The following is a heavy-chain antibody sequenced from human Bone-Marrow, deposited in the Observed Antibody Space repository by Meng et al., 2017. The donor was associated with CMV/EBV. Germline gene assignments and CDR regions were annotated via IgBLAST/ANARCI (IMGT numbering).Heavy chain of an antibody. CDR2: INPNSGGT. CDR3: ATERYCSSTSCVGWFDP. J-gene: IGHJ5*02. CDR1: GYTFTGYY. D-gene: IGHD2-2*01. Sequence: ASVKVSCKASGYTFTGYYMHWVRQAPGQGLEWMGWINPNSGGTNYAQKFQGRVTMTEDTSTDTAYIELSSLRSEDTAVYYCATERYCSSTSCVGWFDPWGQRTLVAASS. V-gene: IGHV1-2*02.